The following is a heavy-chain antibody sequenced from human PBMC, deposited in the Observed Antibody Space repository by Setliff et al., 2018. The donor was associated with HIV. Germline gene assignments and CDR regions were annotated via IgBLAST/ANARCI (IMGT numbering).Heavy chain of an antibody. CDR3: ARSAGYSSSWYSGNDAFDI. J-gene: IGHJ3*02. V-gene: IGHV3-74*01. CDR1: GFTFSSYW. D-gene: IGHD6-13*01. Sequence: GGSLRLSCAASGFTFSSYWMHWVRQAPGKGLVWVSRINSDGSSTSYADSVKGRFTISRDNAKNTLYLQMNSLRAEDTAVYYCARSAGYSSSWYSGNDAFDIWGQGTMVTVSS. CDR2: INSDGSST.